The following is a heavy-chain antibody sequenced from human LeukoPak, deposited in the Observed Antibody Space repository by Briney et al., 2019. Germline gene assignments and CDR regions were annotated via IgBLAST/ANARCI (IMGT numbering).Heavy chain of an antibody. CDR1: GGSFSGYY. CDR2: IYYSGST. D-gene: IGHD3-22*01. Sequence: PSETLSLTCAVYGGSFSGYYWSWIRQPPGKGLEWIGSIYYSGSTYYNPSLKSRVTISVDTSKNQFSLKLSSVTAADTAVYYCARHYGNYYDSSGYVDYWGQGTLVTVSS. V-gene: IGHV4-34*01. J-gene: IGHJ4*02. CDR3: ARHYGNYYDSSGYVDY.